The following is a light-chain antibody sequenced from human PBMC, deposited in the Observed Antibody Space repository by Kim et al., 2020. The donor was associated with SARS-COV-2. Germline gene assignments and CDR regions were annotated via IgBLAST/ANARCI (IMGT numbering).Light chain of an antibody. CDR3: QLYDNSVT. CDR2: GAF. J-gene: IGKJ4*01. Sequence: EIVLTQSPGTLSLSPGERATLSCRASQSISNSYLAWYQQRPGQAPRLLIYGAFNRATGIPDRFLGSGSGTDFTLTINRLEPEDFAVYYCQLYDNSVTLGGGTKVDIK. CDR1: QSISNSY. V-gene: IGKV3-20*01.